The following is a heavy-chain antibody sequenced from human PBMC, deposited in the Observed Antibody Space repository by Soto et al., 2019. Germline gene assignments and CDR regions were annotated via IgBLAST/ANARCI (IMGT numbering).Heavy chain of an antibody. CDR1: GFTFSSYE. CDR2: IGTSSTNI. D-gene: IGHD6-13*01. V-gene: IGHV3-48*03. J-gene: IGHJ6*02. CDR3: AREAAAGPPLGMDV. Sequence: EVQLVESGGDLVQPGRSLRLSCAASGFTFSSYEFNWVRQAPGKGLEWISYIGTSSTNIYYADSVKGRFTISRDNAKNSLYLQMNSLRAEDTAVYYCAREAAAGPPLGMDVWGQGTTVTVSS.